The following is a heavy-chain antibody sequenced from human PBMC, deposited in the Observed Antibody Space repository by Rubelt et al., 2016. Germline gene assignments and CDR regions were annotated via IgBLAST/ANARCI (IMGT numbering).Heavy chain of an antibody. Sequence: QVQLKQWGAGLLKPSETLSLTRAVYGGSFSGYFWNWIRQPPGKGLEWIGEINHSGSTNYNPSLKSRVTISLDTSKNHFSLNVSSVTAADTAVYYCARVSNHGDYTFDYWGQGTLVTVSS. J-gene: IGHJ4*02. D-gene: IGHD4-17*01. CDR2: INHSGST. V-gene: IGHV4-34*02. CDR1: GGSFSGYF. CDR3: ARVSNHGDYTFDY.